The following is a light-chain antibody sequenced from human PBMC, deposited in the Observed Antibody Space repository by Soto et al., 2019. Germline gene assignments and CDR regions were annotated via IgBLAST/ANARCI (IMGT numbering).Light chain of an antibody. CDR2: AAS. J-gene: IGKJ4*01. CDR1: QDISNF. V-gene: IGKV1-9*01. CDR3: QQLNSYPIAT. Sequence: DIQLTQSPSFLYASVGDRVTITCRASQDISNFLAWYQQKPGKAPKLLIYAASTLQSGVPSRFSGSGSGREFTLTISSLQPEDFATYHCQQLNSYPIATFGGGTKVEIK.